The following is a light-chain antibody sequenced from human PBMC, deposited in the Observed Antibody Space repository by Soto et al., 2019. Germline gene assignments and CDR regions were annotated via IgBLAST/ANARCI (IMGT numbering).Light chain of an antibody. V-gene: IGLV2-14*03. Sequence: QSALTQPASVSGSPGQSITISCTGTSSDVGGYNFVSWYQQRPGKAPKLMIYEVSNRPSGVSNRFSGSKSGNTASLTISGLQVEDEAEYYCSSCRGITALVFGGGTKVTVL. CDR3: SSCRGITALV. CDR1: SSDVGGYNF. J-gene: IGLJ3*02. CDR2: EVS.